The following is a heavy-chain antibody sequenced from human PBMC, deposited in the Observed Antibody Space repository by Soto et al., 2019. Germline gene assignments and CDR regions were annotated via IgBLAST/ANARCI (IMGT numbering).Heavy chain of an antibody. CDR2: IYNNGNT. Sequence: PSETLSLTCNVSGGSFSSVKYFWSWIRQPPGKGLEWIAYIYNNGNTNYNPSLKSRATISVDTSKNQCALKLTSVTAADSAVYFCARTVMPVGNLAAFDHWGQGVLVTVSS. CDR3: ARTVMPVGNLAAFDH. J-gene: IGHJ4*02. V-gene: IGHV4-61*01. CDR1: GGSFSSVKYF. D-gene: IGHD7-27*01.